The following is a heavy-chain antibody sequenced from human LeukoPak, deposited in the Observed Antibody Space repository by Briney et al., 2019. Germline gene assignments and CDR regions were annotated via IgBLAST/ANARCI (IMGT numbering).Heavy chain of an antibody. J-gene: IGHJ4*02. D-gene: IGHD3-22*01. V-gene: IGHV4-30-4*01. CDR1: GGSISSGDYY. CDR2: IYYSGST. CDR3: ARGAYYYEIFDY. Sequence: PSQTLSLTCTVSGGSISSGDYYWSWIRQPPGKGLEWIGYIYYSGSTYYNPSLKSRVTISVDTSKNQFSLKLSSVTAADTAVYYCARGAYYYEIFDYWGQGTLVTVSS.